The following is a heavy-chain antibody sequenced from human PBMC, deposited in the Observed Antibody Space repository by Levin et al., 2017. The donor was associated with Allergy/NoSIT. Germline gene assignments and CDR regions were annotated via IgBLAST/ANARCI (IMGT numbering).Heavy chain of an antibody. V-gene: IGHV3-9*01. J-gene: IGHJ4*02. CDR1: GFTFDDYA. Sequence: SLKISCAASGFTFDDYAMNWVRQAPGKGLEWVSGLSWNSRSIGYADSVKGRFTISRDNAKNSLYLQMNSLRPEDTALYYCAKAQTSMGGDYFFDYWGQGTLVTVSS. CDR2: LSWNSRSI. CDR3: AKAQTSMGGDYFFDY. D-gene: IGHD3-16*01.